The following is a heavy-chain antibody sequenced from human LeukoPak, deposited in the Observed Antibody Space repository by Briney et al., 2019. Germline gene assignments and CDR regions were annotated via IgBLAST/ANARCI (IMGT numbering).Heavy chain of an antibody. J-gene: IGHJ5*02. CDR3: ARGEQYCSSTSCYNRFDP. V-gene: IGHV4-59*12. CDR1: GGSISTYY. Sequence: PSETLSLTCTVSGGSISTYYWSWIRQPPGKGLEWIGYIYHSGSTNYNPSLKSRVSISVDTSKNQFSLKLSSVTATDTAVYYCARGEQYCSSTSCYNRFDPWGQGTLVTVSS. D-gene: IGHD2-2*01. CDR2: IYHSGST.